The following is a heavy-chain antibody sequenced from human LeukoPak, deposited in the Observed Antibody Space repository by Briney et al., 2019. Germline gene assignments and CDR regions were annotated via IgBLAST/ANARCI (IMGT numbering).Heavy chain of an antibody. CDR2: INAGNGNT. J-gene: IGHJ4*02. Sequence: ASVKVSCKASGYTFTSYAMHWVRQAPGQRLEWMGWINAGNGNTKYSQEFQGRVTITRDTSASTAYMELSSLRPEDMAAYYCARIYSGYDSGDYWGQGTLVTVSS. CDR1: GYTFTSYA. V-gene: IGHV1-3*03. CDR3: ARIYSGYDSGDY. D-gene: IGHD5-12*01.